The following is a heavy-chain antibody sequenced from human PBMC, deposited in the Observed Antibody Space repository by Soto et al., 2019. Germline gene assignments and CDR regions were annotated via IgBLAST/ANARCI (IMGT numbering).Heavy chain of an antibody. Sequence: QVQLVQSGAEVKKPGASVKVSCKASGYTFTSYGISWVRQAPGQGLEWMGWTSAYNGNPNYAQKDPGKGTMTTARSTSTAYLELRSLRANAAAVDDCARERAQGDHYYDYGMDVWGQGTTVTVSS. CDR2: TSAYNGNP. J-gene: IGHJ6*02. D-gene: IGHD3-16*01. CDR1: GYTFTSYG. V-gene: IGHV1-18*01. CDR3: ARERAQGDHYYDYGMDV.